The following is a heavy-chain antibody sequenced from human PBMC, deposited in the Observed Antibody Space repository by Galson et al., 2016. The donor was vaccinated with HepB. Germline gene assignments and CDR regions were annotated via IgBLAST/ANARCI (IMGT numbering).Heavy chain of an antibody. Sequence: SLRLSCAASGFIASNNHMTWVRQGPGKGLEWLTVISHDGGDKYYGDSVKGRFTISRDNSKSTLYLQMNSLRTEDTAVYYCARSRRDFWSGRDAFDIWGQGTMVSVSS. CDR3: ARSRRDFWSGRDAFDI. D-gene: IGHD3-3*01. J-gene: IGHJ3*02. V-gene: IGHV3-30-3*01. CDR2: ISHDGGDK. CDR1: GFIASNNH.